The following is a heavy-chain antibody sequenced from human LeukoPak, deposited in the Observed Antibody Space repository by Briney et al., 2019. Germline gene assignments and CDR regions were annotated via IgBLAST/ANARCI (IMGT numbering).Heavy chain of an antibody. CDR1: GGSISSYY. Sequence: SSETLSLTCTVSGGSISSYYWSWIRQPAGKGLEWIGRIYTSGSTNYNPSLKRRVTMSVDTSKNQFSLKLSSVTAADTAVYYCARWVYYGSVNWFDPWGQGTLVTVSS. D-gene: IGHD3-10*01. CDR2: IYTSGST. J-gene: IGHJ5*02. CDR3: ARWVYYGSVNWFDP. V-gene: IGHV4-4*07.